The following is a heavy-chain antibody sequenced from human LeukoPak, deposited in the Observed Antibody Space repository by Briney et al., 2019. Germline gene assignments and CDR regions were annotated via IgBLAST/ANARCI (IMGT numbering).Heavy chain of an antibody. V-gene: IGHV5-51*01. D-gene: IGHD3-10*01. CDR1: GHSFSNYW. J-gene: IGHJ6*03. Sequence: GESLKISCKGSGHSFSNYWVAWVRQMPGKGLEWMGSIYYGDSDTRYRPSFQGQVTISADRSISPAYLQWRSLKASDTAMYYCARDGSGSPGYYMDVWGKGTTVTVSS. CDR2: IYYGDSDT. CDR3: ARDGSGSPGYYMDV.